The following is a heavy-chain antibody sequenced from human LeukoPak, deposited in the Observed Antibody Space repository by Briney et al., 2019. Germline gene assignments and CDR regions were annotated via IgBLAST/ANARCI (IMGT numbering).Heavy chain of an antibody. CDR1: GFTFSSYA. CDR2: ISGSGGTT. Sequence: GGSLRLSCAASGFTFSSYAMSWVRQAPGKGLEWVSSISGSGGTTYYAGSVKGRFTISRDNSKNTLFLQMNSLRAEDTAVYYCAKDGLVVAATTRYNWFDPWGQGALVTVSS. J-gene: IGHJ5*02. CDR3: AKDGLVVAATTRYNWFDP. D-gene: IGHD2-15*01. V-gene: IGHV3-23*01.